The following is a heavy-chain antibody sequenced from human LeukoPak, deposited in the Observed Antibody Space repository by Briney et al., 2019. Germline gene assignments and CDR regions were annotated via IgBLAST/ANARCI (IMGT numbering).Heavy chain of an antibody. V-gene: IGHV3-15*01. J-gene: IGHJ4*02. Sequence: PGGSLRLSCAASGFTFSNVWMSWVRQAPGKGLEWVGHIKSKTDGGTTDYAAPVKGRFTISREDSKNTLYLQMNSLKTEDTAVYYCTTVAVVPFYYGSGSYYFDYWGQGTLVTVSS. CDR2: IKSKTDGGTT. CDR3: TTVAVVPFYYGSGSYYFDY. CDR1: GFTFSNVW. D-gene: IGHD3-10*01.